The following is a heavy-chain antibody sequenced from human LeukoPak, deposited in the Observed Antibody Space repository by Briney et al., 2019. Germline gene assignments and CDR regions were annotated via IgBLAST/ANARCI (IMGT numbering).Heavy chain of an antibody. CDR2: ISSSSSYI. CDR3: ARDLSSGYSGYDYPGLIDY. V-gene: IGHV3-21*01. Sequence: PGGSLRLSCAASGSTFSSYSMNWVRQAPGKGLEWVSSISSSSSYIYYADSVKGRFTISRDNAKNSLYLQMNSLRAEDTAVYYCARDLSSGYSGYDYPGLIDYWGQGTLVTVSS. D-gene: IGHD5-12*01. CDR1: GSTFSSYS. J-gene: IGHJ4*02.